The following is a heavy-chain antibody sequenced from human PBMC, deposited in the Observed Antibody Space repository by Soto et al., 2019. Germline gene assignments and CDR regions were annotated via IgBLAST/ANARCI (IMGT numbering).Heavy chain of an antibody. J-gene: IGHJ5*02. V-gene: IGHV1-69*01. CDR2: IIPIFRTA. Sequence: QVQLVQSGAEVKKPGSSVKVSCRSSGGTFGTLNSYTINWVRQAPGQGPEWMGDIIPIFRTANYAQKFQGRVTITADESTNTVYMELNSLMSEDTAVYYCARVIPGAEAWFHPWGQGTLVTVSS. CDR1: GGTFGTLNSYT. D-gene: IGHD2-2*01. CDR3: ARVIPGAEAWFHP.